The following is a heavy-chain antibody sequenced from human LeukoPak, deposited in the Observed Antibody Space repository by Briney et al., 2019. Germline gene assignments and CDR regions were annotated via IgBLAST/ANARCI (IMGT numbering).Heavy chain of an antibody. Sequence: ASVKVSCKVSGYTLTELSMHWVRQAPGKGLEWMGGFDPEDGETIYAQKFQGRVTMTEDTSTDTAYMELSSLRSEDTAVYYCATIQPYWRWFDPWGQGTLVTVSS. J-gene: IGHJ5*02. CDR2: FDPEDGET. D-gene: IGHD2-8*02. V-gene: IGHV1-24*01. CDR3: ATIQPYWRWFDP. CDR1: GYTLTELS.